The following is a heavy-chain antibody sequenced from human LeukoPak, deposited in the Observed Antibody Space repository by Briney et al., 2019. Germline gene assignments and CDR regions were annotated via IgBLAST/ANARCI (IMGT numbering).Heavy chain of an antibody. CDR2: ISGGGGST. D-gene: IGHD2-2*01. V-gene: IGHV3-23*01. CDR3: AKGSSSSRPYYFDY. J-gene: IGHJ4*02. Sequence: GGSLRLSCAASGFTFSTYAMSWVRQAPGKGLEWVSAISGGGGSTYYADSVKGRFTISRDNSKNTLYLQMSSLRAEDTAVYYCAKGSSSSRPYYFDYWGQGTLVTVSS. CDR1: GFTFSTYA.